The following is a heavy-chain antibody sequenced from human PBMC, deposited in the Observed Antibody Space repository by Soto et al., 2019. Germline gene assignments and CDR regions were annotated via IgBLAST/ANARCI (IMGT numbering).Heavy chain of an antibody. J-gene: IGHJ6*02. CDR1: GYTFNSYG. CDR3: ARGGYYDSSGSRNYHYYGMDA. Sequence: ASVKVSCKASGYTFNSYGISWVRQAPGQGLEWMGWISPYDDNTNYAQNLQGRVTMTSDTSTRTAYMELRSLRSDDTAVYYCARGGYYDSSGSRNYHYYGMDAWGQGTTVTVSS. CDR2: ISPYDDNT. V-gene: IGHV1-18*01. D-gene: IGHD3-22*01.